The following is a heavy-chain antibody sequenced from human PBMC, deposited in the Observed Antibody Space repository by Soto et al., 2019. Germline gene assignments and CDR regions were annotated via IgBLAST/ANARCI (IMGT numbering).Heavy chain of an antibody. CDR2: ITGSGGST. Sequence: SLKLSCAAAGFAFFSYAITWCVHAPGKGLEWVSTITGSGGSTYYADSVKGRFTISRDNSKNTLYLQMNSLRAEDTAVYYCAKDRTTMYDGFDNWGQGTMVTVSS. J-gene: IGHJ3*02. D-gene: IGHD1-7*01. CDR3: AKDRTTMYDGFDN. CDR1: GFAFFSYA. V-gene: IGHV3-23*01.